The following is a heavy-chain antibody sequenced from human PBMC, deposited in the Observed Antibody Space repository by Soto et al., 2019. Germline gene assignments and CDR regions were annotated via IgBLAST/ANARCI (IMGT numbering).Heavy chain of an antibody. Sequence: QVQLVQSGAEVKKPGASVKVSCKVSGYTLTELSMQWVRQAPGKGLEWMGGFDPEDGETIYAQKFQCRVTMTEDPSTDTAYMELSSLRSEDTPVYYYATGPRPMDVWGQGTTVTVSS. CDR2: FDPEDGET. CDR1: GYTLTELS. D-gene: IGHD6-6*01. V-gene: IGHV1-24*01. CDR3: ATGPRPMDV. J-gene: IGHJ6*02.